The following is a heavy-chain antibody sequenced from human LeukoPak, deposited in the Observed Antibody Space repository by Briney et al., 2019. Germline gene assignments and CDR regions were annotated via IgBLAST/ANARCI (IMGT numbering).Heavy chain of an antibody. Sequence: GGSLRLSCAASGFFFNSDWMDWVRQVPGKGLEWVANIKHDESEKNYLDSVKGRFTISRDNAQNSLYLQMNGLRVEDTAVYYCTRRLDDWGQGTLVTVSS. CDR1: GFFFNSDW. CDR2: IKHDESEK. V-gene: IGHV3-7*01. D-gene: IGHD3-16*01. CDR3: TRRLDD. J-gene: IGHJ4*02.